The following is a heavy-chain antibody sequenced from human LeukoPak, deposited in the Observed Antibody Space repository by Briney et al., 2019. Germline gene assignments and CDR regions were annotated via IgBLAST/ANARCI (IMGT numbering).Heavy chain of an antibody. CDR2: IYSDGDR. V-gene: IGHV2-5*02. CDR3: AHRRGRYYTSGIMDY. D-gene: IGHD3-10*01. Sequence: SGPSLVKPTQTLTLTCTFSGFSLSASAVGVIWLRQPPGKALEWLAFIYSDGDRRYNPSLKGRFIVTKDASKNQVFLSMTNMDPVDTGTYFCAHRRGRYYTSGIMDYWGQGTPVTVSS. CDR1: GFSLSASAVG. J-gene: IGHJ4*02.